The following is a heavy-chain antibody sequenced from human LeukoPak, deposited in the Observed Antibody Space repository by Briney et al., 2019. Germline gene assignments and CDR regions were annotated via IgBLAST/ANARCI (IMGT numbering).Heavy chain of an antibody. D-gene: IGHD6-19*01. Sequence: GRSLRLSCAASGFTFSNYAMHWVRQAPGKGLEWVAVISYDGSNKYYADSVKGRFTISRDNSKNTLYLQMNSLRAEDTAVYYCARDPYSSGWYFSYYFDYWGQGTLVTVSS. CDR3: ARDPYSSGWYFSYYFDY. CDR2: ISYDGSNK. V-gene: IGHV3-30-3*01. J-gene: IGHJ4*02. CDR1: GFTFSNYA.